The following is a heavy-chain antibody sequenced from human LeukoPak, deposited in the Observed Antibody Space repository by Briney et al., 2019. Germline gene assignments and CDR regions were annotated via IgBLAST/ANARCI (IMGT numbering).Heavy chain of an antibody. CDR3: ARIQIAVAGGAFDY. CDR2: IDWDDDK. V-gene: IGHV2-70*11. J-gene: IGHJ4*02. CDR1: GGSFSGYY. D-gene: IGHD6-19*01. Sequence: TLSLTCAVYGGSFSGYYWSWIRQPPGKALEWLARIDWDDDKYYSTSLKTRLTISKDTSKNQVVLTMTNMDPVDTATYYCARIQIAVAGGAFDYWGQGTLVTVSS.